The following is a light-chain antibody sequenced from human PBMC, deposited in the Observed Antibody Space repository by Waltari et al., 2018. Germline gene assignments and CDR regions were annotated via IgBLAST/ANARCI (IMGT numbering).Light chain of an antibody. CDR3: CSYAGSSPHVI. Sequence: QSALTQPAPVSGSPGQSITISCTGSSSDVGSYKFFSWYQQHPGKAPQLMIYGGSQRPSGVSNRFSGSKSGNTASLTISGLRAEDEADYYCCSYAGSSPHVIFGGGTKLTVL. J-gene: IGLJ2*01. CDR1: SSDVGSYKF. CDR2: GGS. V-gene: IGLV2-23*01.